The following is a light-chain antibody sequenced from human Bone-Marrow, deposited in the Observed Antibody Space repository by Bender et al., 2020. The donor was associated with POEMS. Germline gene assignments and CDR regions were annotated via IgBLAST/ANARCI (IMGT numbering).Light chain of an antibody. V-gene: IGLV2-23*02. Sequence: QSALTQPASVSGSPGQSITISCTGTSSDVGNYNLVSWYQQYPGRAPKLMIYEVSERPSGVSNRFSGSKSGNTASLTISGLQAEDEADYYCCSYASTSSFHYVFGIGTQVTVL. CDR2: EVS. CDR3: CSYASTSSFHYV. J-gene: IGLJ1*01. CDR1: SSDVGNYNL.